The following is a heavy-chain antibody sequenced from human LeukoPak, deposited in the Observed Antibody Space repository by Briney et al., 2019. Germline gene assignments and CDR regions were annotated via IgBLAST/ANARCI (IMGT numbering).Heavy chain of an antibody. CDR3: ASRDYYDSSGYYDAFGI. CDR1: GFTFRSYW. J-gene: IGHJ3*02. Sequence: GGSLRLSCAASGFTFRSYWMDWVRQTPGKGLEWVANIKQDGSEMYYVDSVKGRFTISRDNTKNSLFLHMSSLRAEDTAVYYCASRDYYDSSGYYDAFGIWGQGTMVTVSS. V-gene: IGHV3-7*01. CDR2: IKQDGSEM. D-gene: IGHD3-22*01.